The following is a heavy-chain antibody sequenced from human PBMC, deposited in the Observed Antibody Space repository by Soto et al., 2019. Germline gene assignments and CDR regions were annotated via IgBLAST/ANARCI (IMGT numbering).Heavy chain of an antibody. CDR2: IFSNDEK. CDR1: GFSFSNARMG. Sequence: SGPTLVNPTETLTLTCTVSGFSFSNARMGVSWIRQPPGKALEWLAHIFSNDEKSYSTSLKSRLTISKDTSKSQVVLTMTNMDPVDTATYYCARIVATGNYYYGMGVWGQGTTVTVSS. D-gene: IGHD5-12*01. V-gene: IGHV2-26*01. J-gene: IGHJ6*02. CDR3: ARIVATGNYYYGMGV.